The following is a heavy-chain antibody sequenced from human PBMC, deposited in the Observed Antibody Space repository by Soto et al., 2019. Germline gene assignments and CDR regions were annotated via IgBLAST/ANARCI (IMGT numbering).Heavy chain of an antibody. J-gene: IGHJ4*02. CDR2: ISATGGGT. Sequence: GGSLRLSCAASGFKFSNYATSWVRQAPGKGLEWVSLISATGGGTYYADSVKGRFTISRDNSHNTLYLQVHSLTAEDTAVCYCAKDRRAGGNSAFYFDFWGQGAQVTVSS. CDR1: GFKFSNYA. D-gene: IGHD3-16*01. CDR3: AKDRRAGGNSAFYFDF. V-gene: IGHV3-23*01.